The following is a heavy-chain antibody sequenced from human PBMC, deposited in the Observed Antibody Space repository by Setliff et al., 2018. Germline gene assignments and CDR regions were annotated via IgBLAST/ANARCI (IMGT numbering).Heavy chain of an antibody. D-gene: IGHD2-21*01. Sequence: LRLSCAASALTFSRYWMKWVRQAPGKGLEWVADIRQDGNEIYYVDSVRGRFTISRGTAKNSVYLQMNSLRAEDTGVYYCASGDWFYFDCWGQGTLVTVSS. J-gene: IGHJ4*02. CDR1: ALTFSRYW. CDR2: IRQDGNEI. V-gene: IGHV3-7*01. CDR3: ASGDWFYFDC.